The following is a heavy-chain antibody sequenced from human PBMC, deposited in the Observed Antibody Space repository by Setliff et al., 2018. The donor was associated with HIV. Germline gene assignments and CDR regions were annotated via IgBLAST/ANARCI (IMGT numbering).Heavy chain of an antibody. CDR1: GVTFDEYT. D-gene: IGHD3-22*01. CDR3: ANIRIGS. CDR2: ISCDGSSI. Sequence: GGSLRLSCGASGVTFDEYTMHWVRQVPGKGLEWLSLISCDGSSIGYADSVKGRFTISRDNVNNAVYLQMNSLRAEDTAIYYCANIRIGSWGQGTLVTVSS. J-gene: IGHJ5*02. V-gene: IGHV3-43*01.